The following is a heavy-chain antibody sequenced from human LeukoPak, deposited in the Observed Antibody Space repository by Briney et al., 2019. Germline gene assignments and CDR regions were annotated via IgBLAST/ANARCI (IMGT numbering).Heavy chain of an antibody. Sequence: GGSLRLSCAASGFTFSSYSMNWVRQAPGKGLEWVSYISSSSSTIYYADSAKGRFTISRDNAKNSLYLQMNSLRAEDTALYYCAKDHRGYDSGPASDWGQGTLVTVSS. CDR1: GFTFSSYS. CDR3: AKDHRGYDSGPASD. J-gene: IGHJ4*02. D-gene: IGHD5-12*01. CDR2: ISSSSSTI. V-gene: IGHV3-48*01.